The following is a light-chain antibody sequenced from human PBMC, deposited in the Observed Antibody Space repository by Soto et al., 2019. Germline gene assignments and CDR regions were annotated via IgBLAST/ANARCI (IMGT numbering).Light chain of an antibody. CDR2: DVS. CDR1: ISDVGGYKY. J-gene: IGLJ2*01. V-gene: IGLV2-14*01. CDR3: RSYPTSSTLV. Sequence: QLVLAQPASVSGSPGQSITISCTGTISDVGGYKYVSWYQQHPGKAPNLMIYDVSHRPSGVSTRFSGSKSANTASLTISGLQAEDEADYYCRSYPTSSTLVFGGGTKLTVL.